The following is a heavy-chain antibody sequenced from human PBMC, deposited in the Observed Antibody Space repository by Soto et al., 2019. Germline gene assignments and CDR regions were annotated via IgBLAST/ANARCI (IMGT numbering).Heavy chain of an antibody. D-gene: IGHD3-3*01. Sequence: GGSLRLSCAASGFTISSYAMSWVRQAPGKGLEWVSAISGSGGSTYYADSVKGRFTISRDNSKNTLYLQMNSLRAEDTAVYYCAKARGRITIFGGPDYWGQGTLVTVSS. CDR3: AKARGRITIFGGPDY. CDR1: GFTISSYA. J-gene: IGHJ4*02. V-gene: IGHV3-23*01. CDR2: ISGSGGST.